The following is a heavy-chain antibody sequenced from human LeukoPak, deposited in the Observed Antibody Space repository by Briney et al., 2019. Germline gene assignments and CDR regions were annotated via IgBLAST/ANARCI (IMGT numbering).Heavy chain of an antibody. CDR1: GFIFSDYW. V-gene: IGHV3-7*01. CDR3: AKERSTMVRGATPGPFDY. Sequence: QAGGSLRLSCAASGFIFSDYWMSWVRQAPGKGLEWVANINQDGSEKYYVDSVKGRFTISRDNAKNSLFLQMNSLRAEDTAVYYCAKERSTMVRGATPGPFDYWGQGTLVTVSS. J-gene: IGHJ4*02. D-gene: IGHD3-10*01. CDR2: INQDGSEK.